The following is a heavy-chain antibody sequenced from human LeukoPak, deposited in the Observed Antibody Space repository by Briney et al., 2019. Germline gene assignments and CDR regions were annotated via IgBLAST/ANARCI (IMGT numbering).Heavy chain of an antibody. CDR3: ARLYRFSDAWGMDV. D-gene: IGHD3-3*01. J-gene: IGHJ6*02. CDR2: INPNSGGT. Sequence: ASVKVSCKASGYTFTGYYMHWVRQAPGQGLEWMGWINPNSGGTNYAQKFQGRVTMTRDTSISTAYMELSRLRSDDTAVYYCARLYRFSDAWGMDVWGQETTVTVSS. V-gene: IGHV1-2*02. CDR1: GYTFTGYY.